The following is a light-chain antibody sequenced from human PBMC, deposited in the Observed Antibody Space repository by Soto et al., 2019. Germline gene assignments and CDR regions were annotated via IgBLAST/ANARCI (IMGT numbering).Light chain of an antibody. CDR2: VAS. V-gene: IGKV1-9*01. Sequence: DIQLTQSPSFLSASVGDRVTIICGAIQGISGHLAWYQQQPGKAPKLLIYVASTLQSGVPSRFSGSGSGTEFTLTISGLQPEDFASYYCQQLNSYPITFGQGTRLEIK. CDR1: QGISGH. J-gene: IGKJ5*01. CDR3: QQLNSYPIT.